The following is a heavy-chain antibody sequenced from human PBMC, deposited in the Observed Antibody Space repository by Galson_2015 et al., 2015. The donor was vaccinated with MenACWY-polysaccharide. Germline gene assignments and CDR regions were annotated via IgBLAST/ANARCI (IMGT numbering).Heavy chain of an antibody. CDR3: AKDIRGYSYGFGFDP. CDR2: ISWNSGSI. Sequence: SLRLSCAASGFTFDDYAMHWVRQAPGKGLEWVSGISWNSGSIGYADSVKGRFTISRDNAKNSLYLQMNSLRAEDTALYYCAKDIRGYSYGFGFDPWGQGTLVTVSS. J-gene: IGHJ5*02. V-gene: IGHV3-9*01. CDR1: GFTFDDYA. D-gene: IGHD5-18*01.